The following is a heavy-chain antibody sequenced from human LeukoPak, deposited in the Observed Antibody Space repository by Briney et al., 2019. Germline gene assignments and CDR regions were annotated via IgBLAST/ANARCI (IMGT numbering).Heavy chain of an antibody. CDR1: GFTFSSYA. CDR2: INGGGVNT. V-gene: IGHV3-23*01. CDR3: AKDASNYFWYFDL. D-gene: IGHD1-1*01. J-gene: IGHJ2*01. Sequence: GGSLRLSCAASGFTFSSYAMSWVRQAPGKGLEWVSTINGGGVNTHYADSVKGRFTISRDNSKNTLYLQMSSLRAEDTAVYYCAKDASNYFWYFDLWGRGTLVTVSS.